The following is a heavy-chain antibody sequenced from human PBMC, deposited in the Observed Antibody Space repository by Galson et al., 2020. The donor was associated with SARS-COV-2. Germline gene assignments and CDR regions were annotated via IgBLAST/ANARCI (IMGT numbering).Heavy chain of an antibody. D-gene: IGHD3-3*01. CDR3: AKFGGYHGVYYYYYMDV. CDR1: GFTFSSYG. J-gene: IGHJ6*03. V-gene: IGHV3-33*06. Sequence: QLGESLKISCAASGFTFSSYGMHWVRQAPGKGLEWVAVIWYDGSNKYYADSVKGRFTISRDNSKNTLYLQMNSLRAEDTAVYYCAKFGGYHGVYYYYYMDVWGKGTTVTVSS. CDR2: IWYDGSNK.